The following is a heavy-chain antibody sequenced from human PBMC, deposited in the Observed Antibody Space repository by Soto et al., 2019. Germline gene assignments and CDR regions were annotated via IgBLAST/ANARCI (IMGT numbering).Heavy chain of an antibody. D-gene: IGHD4-17*01. Sequence: SETLSLTCAVSGGSISSSGYSWSWIRQPPGKGLEWIGYIYHSGSTYYNPSLKSRVTISVDTSKNQFSLKLSSVTAADTAVYYCARAYGDYVFDYWGQGTLVTVFS. V-gene: IGHV4-30-2*01. J-gene: IGHJ4*02. CDR2: IYHSGST. CDR3: ARAYGDYVFDY. CDR1: GGSISSSGYS.